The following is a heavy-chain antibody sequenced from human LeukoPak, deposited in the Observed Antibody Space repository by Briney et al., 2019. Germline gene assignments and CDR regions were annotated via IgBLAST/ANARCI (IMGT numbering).Heavy chain of an antibody. D-gene: IGHD3-9*01. Sequence: GGSLRLSCAASGFTFDDYAMHWVRQAPGKGLEWVSGISWNSGSIGYAGSVKGRFTISRDNAKNSLYLQMNSLRAEDTALYYCAKGGVLRYFDWSEDAFDIWGQGTMVTVSS. CDR1: GFTFDDYA. J-gene: IGHJ3*02. CDR3: AKGGVLRYFDWSEDAFDI. V-gene: IGHV3-9*01. CDR2: ISWNSGSI.